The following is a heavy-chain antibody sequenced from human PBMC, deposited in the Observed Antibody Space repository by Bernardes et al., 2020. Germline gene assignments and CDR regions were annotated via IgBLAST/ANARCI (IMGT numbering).Heavy chain of an antibody. CDR1: GGSISSSSYY. J-gene: IGHJ4*02. V-gene: IGHV4-39*01. CDR2: IYYSGST. D-gene: IGHD6-13*01. Sequence: SETLSLTCTVSGGSISSSSYYWGWLRQPPGKGLEWIGSIYYSGSTYYNPSLKSRVTISVDTSKNQFSLKLSSVTAADTAVYYCARHTWAPRGSWYEAFDYWGQGTLVTVSS. CDR3: ARHTWAPRGSWYEAFDY.